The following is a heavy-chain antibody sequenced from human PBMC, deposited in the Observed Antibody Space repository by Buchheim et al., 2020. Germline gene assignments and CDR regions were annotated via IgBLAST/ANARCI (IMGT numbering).Heavy chain of an antibody. CDR2: IYYSGST. CDR1: GGSISSSSYY. CDR3: ATYHTNFWSGYYLYYYYGMDV. J-gene: IGHJ6*02. V-gene: IGHV4-39*01. Sequence: QLQLQESGPGLVKPSETLSLTCTVSGGSISSSSYYWGWIRQPPGKGLEWIGSIYYSGSTYYNPSLKSRVTISVNQSKNQFSLKLSSVTAADTAVYYCATYHTNFWSGYYLYYYYGMDVWGQGTT. D-gene: IGHD3-3*01.